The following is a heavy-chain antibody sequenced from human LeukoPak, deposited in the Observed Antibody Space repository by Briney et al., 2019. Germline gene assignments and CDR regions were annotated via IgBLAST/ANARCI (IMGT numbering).Heavy chain of an antibody. Sequence: PSETLSLTCAVSGGSISSNNWWSWVRQPSGKGLEWIGEIYHIGNTNYNPSLKSRVTISVDKSNNQFSLKLNSVTAADTAVYYCASHGAFYLAYWGQGTLVTVSS. CDR3: ASHGAFYLAY. CDR1: GGSISSNNW. V-gene: IGHV4-4*02. J-gene: IGHJ4*02. D-gene: IGHD2/OR15-2a*01. CDR2: IYHIGNT.